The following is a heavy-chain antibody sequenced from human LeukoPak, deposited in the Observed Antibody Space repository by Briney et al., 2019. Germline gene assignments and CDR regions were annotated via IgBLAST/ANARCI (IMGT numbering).Heavy chain of an antibody. J-gene: IGHJ4*02. CDR1: GGSISSASYY. CDR3: AREREGPYGYLDY. CDR2: IYISGST. V-gene: IGHV4-61*02. D-gene: IGHD4-17*01. Sequence: SETLSLTCTVSGGSISSASYYWTWIRQPAGKGLEWTVRIYISGSTNYNPSLKSRVTISVDTSKNQFSLRLSSVTAADTAVYYCAREREGPYGYLDYWGQGTLVTVSS.